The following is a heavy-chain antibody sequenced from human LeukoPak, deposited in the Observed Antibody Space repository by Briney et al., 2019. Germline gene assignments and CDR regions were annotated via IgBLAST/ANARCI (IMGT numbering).Heavy chain of an antibody. CDR1: GFTFSSFA. Sequence: PGGSLRLSCAASGFTFSSFAMTWVRQAPGEGLEWVSGFDGNGPNTYYADSLKGRWTISRDNSRNTLYLEMNSLRPEDTAIYYCAKPRTTGLGWAQFDYWGQGSLVTVSS. J-gene: IGHJ4*02. CDR2: FDGNGPNT. CDR3: AKPRTTGLGWAQFDY. D-gene: IGHD2-8*02. V-gene: IGHV3-23*01.